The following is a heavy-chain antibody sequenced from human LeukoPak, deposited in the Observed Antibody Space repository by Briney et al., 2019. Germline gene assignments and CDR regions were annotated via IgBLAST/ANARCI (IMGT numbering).Heavy chain of an antibody. Sequence: PGRSLRLSCAASGFTFSSYGMHWVRQAPGKGLEWVAAIWYDGSNKYYADSVKGRFTISRDNSKNTLYLQMNSLRAEDTAVYYCARDQSPVGSGFDAFDIWGQGTMVTVSS. CDR1: GFTFSSYG. CDR2: IWYDGSNK. D-gene: IGHD5-12*01. CDR3: ARDQSPVGSGFDAFDI. V-gene: IGHV3-33*01. J-gene: IGHJ3*02.